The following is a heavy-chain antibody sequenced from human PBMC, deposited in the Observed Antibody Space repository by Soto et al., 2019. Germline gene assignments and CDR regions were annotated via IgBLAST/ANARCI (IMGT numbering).Heavy chain of an antibody. CDR3: AHHIAASVPFDY. J-gene: IGHJ4*02. Sequence: QITLKESGPALVKPTQTLTLTCTFSGFSFSSNAVGVGWIRQPPGKALEWLALIYWNHDKRYSPSLKSRLTLSKDTSKNQVVLTMTNMDPVDTGTYYCAHHIAASVPFDYWGQGTQVTVSS. CDR1: GFSFSSNAVG. CDR2: IYWNHDK. V-gene: IGHV2-5*01. D-gene: IGHD6-13*01.